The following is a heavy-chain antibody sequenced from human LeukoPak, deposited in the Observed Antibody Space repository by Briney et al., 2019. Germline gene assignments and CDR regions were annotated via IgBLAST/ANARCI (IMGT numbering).Heavy chain of an antibody. CDR2: IKSKVDGGTI. CDR3: STGGYYLDY. Sequence: GGSLRLSCTGSGFTFSNAWMNWVRQAPGKGLEWVGRIKSKVDGGTIDYAAPVKGRFAISRDDSKNTVYLQMNSLKTEDTAVYYCSTGGYYLDYWGREPWSPSPQ. J-gene: IGHJ4*02. CDR1: GFTFSNAW. D-gene: IGHD3-22*01. V-gene: IGHV3-15*07.